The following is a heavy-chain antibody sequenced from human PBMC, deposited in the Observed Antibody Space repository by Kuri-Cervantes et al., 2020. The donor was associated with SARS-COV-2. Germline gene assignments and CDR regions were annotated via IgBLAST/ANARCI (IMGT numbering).Heavy chain of an antibody. V-gene: IGHV4-39*07. D-gene: IGHD1-1*01. Sequence: SCTVSGGSISSRSYYWGWIRQPSGKGLEWIGEINHSGSTNYNPSLKSRVTISVDTSKNQFSLKLSSVTAADTAVYYCARLEERWFDPWGQGTLVTVSS. CDR1: GGSISSRSYY. J-gene: IGHJ5*02. CDR2: INHSGST. CDR3: ARLEERWFDP.